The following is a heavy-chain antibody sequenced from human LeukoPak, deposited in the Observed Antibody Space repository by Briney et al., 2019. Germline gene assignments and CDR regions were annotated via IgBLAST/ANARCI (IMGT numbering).Heavy chain of an antibody. CDR3: ARGHWGSPYFFDY. V-gene: IGHV1-69*13. Sequence: SVKVSCKASGGTFSSYAISWVRQAPGQGLEWMGGIIPIFGTTIYAQKFQGRVTITADESTSTAYMELSSLRSEDTAVYYCARGHWGSPYFFDYWGQGTLVTVSS. CDR2: IIPIFGTT. J-gene: IGHJ4*02. CDR1: GGTFSSYA. D-gene: IGHD7-27*01.